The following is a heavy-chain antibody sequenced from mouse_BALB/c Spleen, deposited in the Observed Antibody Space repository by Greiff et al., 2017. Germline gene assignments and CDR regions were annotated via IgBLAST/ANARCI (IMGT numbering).Heavy chain of an antibody. D-gene: IGHD2-2*01. CDR2: ISNLAYSI. J-gene: IGHJ1*01. Sequence: EVMLVESGGGLVQPGGSRKLSCAASGFTFSDYGMAWVRQAPGKGPEWVAFISNLAYSIYYADTVTGRFTISRENAKNTLYLEMSSLRSEDTAMYYGARYYGYDEYIDVWGAGTTVTVSS. CDR3: ARYYGYDEYIDV. V-gene: IGHV5-15*02. CDR1: GFTFSDYG.